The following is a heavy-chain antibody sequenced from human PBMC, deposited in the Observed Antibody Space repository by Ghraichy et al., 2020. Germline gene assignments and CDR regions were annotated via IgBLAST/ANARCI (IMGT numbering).Heavy chain of an antibody. Sequence: GGSLRLSCAASGFPLRDYTMNWVRQAPGKGLEWVSSITSRGVPTYYADSLMGRCTISRDNARNSLYLQISGLRADDTGLYYCARFRVGEGDLPPYDMDVWGQGTTVTVSS. CDR3: ARFRVGEGDLPPYDMDV. CDR1: GFPLRDYT. CDR2: ITSRGVPT. D-gene: IGHD3-10*01. V-gene: IGHV3-21*01. J-gene: IGHJ6*02.